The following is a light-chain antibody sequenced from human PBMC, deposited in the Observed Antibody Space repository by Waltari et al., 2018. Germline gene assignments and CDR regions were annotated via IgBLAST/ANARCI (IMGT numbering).Light chain of an antibody. Sequence: QSVLTQPPSASGTPGQRVTISWSGSTPNLGTNPEHWYQQLPETAPKLPIYSTNQWPSGVPDRFSGSKSGTSASLAISELQSEDEADYYCASWDDSLNALLFGGGTKLTVL. CDR3: ASWDDSLNALL. CDR1: TPNLGTNP. CDR2: STN. V-gene: IGLV1-44*01. J-gene: IGLJ2*01.